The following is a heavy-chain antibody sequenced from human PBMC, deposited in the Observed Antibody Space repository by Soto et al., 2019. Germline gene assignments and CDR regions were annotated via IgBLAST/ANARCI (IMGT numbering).Heavy chain of an antibody. CDR3: AKRSSSSTFDY. Sequence: GGSLRLSCVISRLTFSNYALNWVRQAPGKGLEWVSSISGSGDTAYYADSVKGRFTISRDNSKNTLYLQMNSLRVEDTALYYCAKRSSSSTFDYWGQGTLVTVSS. D-gene: IGHD6-6*01. CDR2: ISGSGDTA. CDR1: RLTFSNYA. J-gene: IGHJ4*02. V-gene: IGHV3-23*01.